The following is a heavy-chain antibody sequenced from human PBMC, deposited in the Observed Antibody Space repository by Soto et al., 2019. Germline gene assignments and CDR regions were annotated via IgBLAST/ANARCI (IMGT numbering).Heavy chain of an antibody. CDR3: ARARKRLVTIFGVVPPPIDY. Sequence: GASVKVSCKASGYTFTGYYMHWVRQAPGQGLEWMGWINPNSGGTNYAQKFQGRVTMTRDTSISTAYMELSRLRSDDTAVYYCARARKRLVTIFGVVPPPIDYWGQGTLVTVS. J-gene: IGHJ4*02. CDR2: INPNSGGT. CDR1: GYTFTGYY. V-gene: IGHV1-2*02. D-gene: IGHD3-3*01.